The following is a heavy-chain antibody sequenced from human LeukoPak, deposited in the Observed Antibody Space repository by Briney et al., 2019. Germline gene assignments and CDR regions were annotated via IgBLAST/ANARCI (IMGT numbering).Heavy chain of an antibody. Sequence: GGSLRLSCAASGFSFSSYTMSWVRQAPGKGLEWVSAISGSGGFTYYADSVKGRFTISRDNSKDTLFLQMNSLRAEDTAVYYCAREDSGNYYFDFWGQGTLVTVSS. CDR3: AREDSGNYYFDF. D-gene: IGHD1-26*01. J-gene: IGHJ4*02. CDR2: ISGSGGFT. V-gene: IGHV3-23*01. CDR1: GFSFSSYT.